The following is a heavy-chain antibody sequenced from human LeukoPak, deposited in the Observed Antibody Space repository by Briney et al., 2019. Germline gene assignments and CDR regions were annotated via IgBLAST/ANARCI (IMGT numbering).Heavy chain of an antibody. CDR1: GRSFSGYY. Sequence: SETLSLTCAVYGRSFSGYYWSWIRQPPGKGLEWIWEINHSGSTNYNPSLKSRVTIPVDTSKNQFSLKLSSVTAADTAVYYCARQDYDILTGSYYYYYMDVWGKGTTVTISS. CDR3: ARQDYDILTGSYYYYYMDV. D-gene: IGHD3-9*01. J-gene: IGHJ6*03. V-gene: IGHV4-34*01. CDR2: INHSGST.